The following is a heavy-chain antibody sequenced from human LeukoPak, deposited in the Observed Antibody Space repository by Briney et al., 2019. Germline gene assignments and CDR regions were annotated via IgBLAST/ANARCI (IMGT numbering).Heavy chain of an antibody. CDR2: IYHSGIT. CDR3: ARVRRDIVATIPPYFDY. J-gene: IGHJ4*02. CDR1: GYSISSGYY. D-gene: IGHD5-12*01. Sequence: SETLSLTCTVSGYSISSGYYWGWIRQPPGKGLEWIGSIYHSGITYYNPSLKSRVTISVDTSKNQFSLKLSSVTAADTAMYYCARVRRDIVATIPPYFDYWGQGTLVTVSS. V-gene: IGHV4-38-2*02.